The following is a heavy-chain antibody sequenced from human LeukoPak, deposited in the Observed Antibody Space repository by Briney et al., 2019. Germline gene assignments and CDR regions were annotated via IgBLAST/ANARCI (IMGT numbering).Heavy chain of an antibody. J-gene: IGHJ4*02. CDR3: ARAPSWLGGSGSPKWWYFDY. D-gene: IGHD3-10*01. CDR1: GGSISSGGYY. CDR2: IYYSGST. Sequence: SETLSLTCTVSGGSISSGGYYWSWIRQHPGKGLEWIGYIYYSGSTYYNPSLKSRVTISVDTSKNQFSLKLSSVTAADTAVYYCARAPSWLGGSGSPKWWYFDYWGQGTLVTVSS. V-gene: IGHV4-31*03.